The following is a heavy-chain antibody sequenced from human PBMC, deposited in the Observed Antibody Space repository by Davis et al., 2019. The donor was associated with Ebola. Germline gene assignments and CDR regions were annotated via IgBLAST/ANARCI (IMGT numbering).Heavy chain of an antibody. J-gene: IGHJ4*02. CDR1: GYTFTSYD. CDR3: AREGQSIVGAPFDY. V-gene: IGHV1-8*01. Sequence: AASVKVSCKASGYTFTSYDINWVRQATGQGLEWMGWMNPNSGNTGYAQKFQGRVTMTRNTSISTAYMELSSLRSEDTAVYYCAREGQSIVGAPFDYWGQGTLVTVSS. CDR2: MNPNSGNT. D-gene: IGHD1-26*01.